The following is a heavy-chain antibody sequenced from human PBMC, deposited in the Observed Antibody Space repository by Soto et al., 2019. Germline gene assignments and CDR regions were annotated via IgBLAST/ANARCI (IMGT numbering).Heavy chain of an antibody. J-gene: IGHJ6*02. CDR1: GFTLSSYA. D-gene: IGHD3-22*01. CDR2: ISDSGSRT. CDR3: AKGDYDSSGYYTYRGMDV. Sequence: GGSLRLSCAASGFTLSSYAIRGVPPAPGKGVEWVSGISDSGSRTYYADSVKGRFTISRDNSKNTLYLQMNSLRAEDTAVYYCAKGDYDSSGYYTYRGMDVWGQGTTVTVSS. V-gene: IGHV3-23*01.